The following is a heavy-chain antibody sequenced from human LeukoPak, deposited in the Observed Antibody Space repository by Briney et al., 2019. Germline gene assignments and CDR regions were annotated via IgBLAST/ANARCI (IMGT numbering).Heavy chain of an antibody. Sequence: PGGSLRLSCAASGFTFSSYAMHWVRQAPGKGLEWVAMISYEGSSEYYADSVKGRFTISRDTSKNTLYLEMNSLRVEDTAVYHCAKDLIGSGWHNYFDPWGQGTLVTVSS. CDR1: GFTFSSYA. J-gene: IGHJ5*02. D-gene: IGHD6-19*01. CDR2: ISYEGSSE. V-gene: IGHV3-30*04. CDR3: AKDLIGSGWHNYFDP.